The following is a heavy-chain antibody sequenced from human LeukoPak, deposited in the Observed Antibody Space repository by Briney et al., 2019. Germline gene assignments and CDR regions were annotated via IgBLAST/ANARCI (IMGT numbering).Heavy chain of an antibody. CDR3: AKDLSKITMILVSPSDAFDI. Sequence: PGGSLRLSCAASEFTFSIYAMSWVRQAPGRGLEWVSGIGGSGGSTYYADSVKGRFTISRDNSKNTLYLQMNSLRAEDTAVYYCAKDLSKITMILVSPSDAFDIWGQGTMVTVSS. CDR2: IGGSGGST. J-gene: IGHJ3*02. CDR1: EFTFSIYA. D-gene: IGHD3-22*01. V-gene: IGHV3-23*01.